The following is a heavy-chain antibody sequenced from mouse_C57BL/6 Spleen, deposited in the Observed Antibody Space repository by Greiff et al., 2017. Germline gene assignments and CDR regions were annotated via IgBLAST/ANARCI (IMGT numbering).Heavy chain of an antibody. CDR3: ARYQSPYFFDY. Sequence: EVQLVESGGGLVQPGGSLSLSCAASGFTFTDYYMSWVRQPQGKALEWLGFIRNKANGYTTEYSASVKGRFTISRDNSQSILYLQMNALRAEDSATYYCARYQSPYFFDYWGQGTTLTVSS. J-gene: IGHJ2*01. CDR2: IRNKANGYTT. V-gene: IGHV7-3*01. CDR1: GFTFTDYY.